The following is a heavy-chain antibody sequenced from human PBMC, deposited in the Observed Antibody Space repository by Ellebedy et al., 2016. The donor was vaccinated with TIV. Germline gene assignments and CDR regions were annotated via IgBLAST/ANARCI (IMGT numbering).Heavy chain of an antibody. CDR2: IKQDGSEK. D-gene: IGHD3-10*01. J-gene: IGHJ5*02. V-gene: IGHV3-7*04. Sequence: GGSLRLSXAVSGFSFSSHWMSWVRQAPGKGLEWVANIKQDGSEKYYVDSVKGRFTISRDNAKNSVYLQMNSLRAEDSAVYYCARGMYVWFGDWFDPWGQGILVTVSS. CDR3: ARGMYVWFGDWFDP. CDR1: GFSFSSHW.